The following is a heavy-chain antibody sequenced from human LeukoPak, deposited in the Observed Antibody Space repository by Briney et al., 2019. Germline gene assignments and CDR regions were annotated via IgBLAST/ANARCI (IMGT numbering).Heavy chain of an antibody. V-gene: IGHV1-18*01. J-gene: IGHJ4*02. Sequence: ASVKVSCKASGYTFSNYGFSWVRQAPGQRLEWMGWITPYNGNTNYAQKLQGRVTMTTDTSTSTAYMELRSLRSDDTAVYYCARGDQLWFGEFNHFDYWGQGTLVTVSS. D-gene: IGHD3-10*01. CDR3: ARGDQLWFGEFNHFDY. CDR2: ITPYNGNT. CDR1: GYTFSNYG.